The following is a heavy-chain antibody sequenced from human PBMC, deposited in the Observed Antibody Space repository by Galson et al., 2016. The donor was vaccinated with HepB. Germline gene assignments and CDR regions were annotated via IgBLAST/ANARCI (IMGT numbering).Heavy chain of an antibody. V-gene: IGHV1-69*13. J-gene: IGHJ4*02. CDR2: IIPIFGTP. CDR3: ARGAGDVVEVVADTWASFDY. CDR1: GGTFSNSA. Sequence: SVKVSCKASGGTFSNSAISWVRQAPGQGLKWMGGIIPIFGTPIYAQKFQGRVTITADESTSTVFMELRGLRSEDTAIFYCARGAGDVVEVVADTWASFDYRGQGTLVTVSS. D-gene: IGHD2-15*01.